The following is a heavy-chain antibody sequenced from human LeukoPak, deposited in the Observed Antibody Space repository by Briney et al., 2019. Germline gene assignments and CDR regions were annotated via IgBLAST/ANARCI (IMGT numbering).Heavy chain of an antibody. V-gene: IGHV3-30*01. CDR2: ISYDGSYK. CDR3: ARGLTVIVVVPRF. Sequence: VRSLRISCAASGFAFSSYAMHWVRQAPGRGLEWVAVISYDGSYKYHADSVKGRFTISRDNSKNTLSLQMNSLRLEDTAVYYCARGLTVIVVVPRFWGQGTLVTVSS. CDR1: GFAFSSYA. J-gene: IGHJ4*02. D-gene: IGHD3-22*01.